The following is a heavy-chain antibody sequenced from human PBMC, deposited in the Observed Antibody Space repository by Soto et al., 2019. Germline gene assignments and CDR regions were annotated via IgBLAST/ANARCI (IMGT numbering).Heavy chain of an antibody. CDR3: AKRPLTPAVFDY. CDR2: ITGSGGGT. V-gene: IGHV3-23*01. J-gene: IGHJ4*02. D-gene: IGHD2-2*01. Sequence: EVQLLESGGGLVQPGGSLRLSCAASGFTFSNYAMTWVRQAPGKGLEWVSVITGSGGGTYFVDSVKGRFTISSDNSKHTVYLQMNSLRAEDTAVYYCAKRPLTPAVFDYWAQIPLVTVSS. CDR1: GFTFSNYA.